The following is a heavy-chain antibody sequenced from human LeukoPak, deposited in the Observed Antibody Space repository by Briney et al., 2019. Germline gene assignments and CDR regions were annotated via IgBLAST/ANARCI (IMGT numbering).Heavy chain of an antibody. CDR1: GGTFSSYA. Sequence: SLKVSCKASGGTFSSYAISWVRQAPGQGLGWMGGIIPIFGTATYAQKFQGRVTITADESTSTAYMELSSLRSEDTAVYYCARDPGYYYDSSGYYDYWGQGTLVTVSS. CDR2: IIPIFGTA. J-gene: IGHJ4*02. V-gene: IGHV1-69*13. CDR3: ARDPGYYYDSSGYYDY. D-gene: IGHD3-22*01.